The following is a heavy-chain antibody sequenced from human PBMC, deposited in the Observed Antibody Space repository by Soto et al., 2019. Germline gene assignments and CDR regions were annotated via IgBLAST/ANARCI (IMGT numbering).Heavy chain of an antibody. Sequence: SETLCLTCTVAGGSISSSSYYWGWIRQPPGKGLEWIGSIYYSGSAYYNPSLKSRVTISVDTSTNQFSLKLSSVTAADTAVYYCARRGRSGSYYNGLDPWGQGTLVTVSS. J-gene: IGHJ5*02. CDR2: IYYSGSA. CDR3: ARRGRSGSYYNGLDP. CDR1: GGSISSSSYY. D-gene: IGHD3-10*01. V-gene: IGHV4-39*01.